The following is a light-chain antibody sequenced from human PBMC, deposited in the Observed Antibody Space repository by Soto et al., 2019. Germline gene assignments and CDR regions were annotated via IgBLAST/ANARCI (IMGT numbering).Light chain of an antibody. V-gene: IGKV3-11*01. CDR1: QSVSSY. CDR2: DAS. J-gene: IGKJ5*01. Sequence: EIALTQSPATLSLSPGERATLSCRASQSVSSYLAWYQQKPGQAPRLLIYDASNRATGIPDRFSASGSGTDFTLTISRLEPEDFAVYYCQQHGTSPITFGQGTRLEIK. CDR3: QQHGTSPIT.